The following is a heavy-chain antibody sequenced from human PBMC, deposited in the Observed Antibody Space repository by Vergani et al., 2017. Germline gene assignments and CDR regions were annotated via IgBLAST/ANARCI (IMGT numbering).Heavy chain of an antibody. Sequence: EVQLLESGGGLVQPGGSLRLSCAASGFTFSSYAMSWVRQAPGKGLEWVSAISGSGGSTYYADSVKGRFTISRDNSKNTPYLQMNSLRAEDTALYYCAKVNSLNYYGSGSGIFDYWGQGTLVTVSS. J-gene: IGHJ4*02. D-gene: IGHD3-10*01. V-gene: IGHV3-23*01. CDR2: ISGSGGST. CDR1: GFTFSSYA. CDR3: AKVNSLNYYGSGSGIFDY.